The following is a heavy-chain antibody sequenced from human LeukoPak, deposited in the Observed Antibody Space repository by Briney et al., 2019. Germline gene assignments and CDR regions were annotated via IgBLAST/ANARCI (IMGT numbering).Heavy chain of an antibody. CDR2: IYYSGST. Sequence: PSETLSLTCIVSGGSVSSGSYYWNWIRQPPGKGLEWIWYIYYSGSTNYNPSLKSRVTISVDTSKNQFSLKLSSVTAADTAVYYCARGDRRGGYDKKFDYWGQGTLVTVSS. V-gene: IGHV4-61*01. J-gene: IGHJ4*02. CDR1: GGSVSSGSYY. D-gene: IGHD5-12*01. CDR3: ARGDRRGGYDKKFDY.